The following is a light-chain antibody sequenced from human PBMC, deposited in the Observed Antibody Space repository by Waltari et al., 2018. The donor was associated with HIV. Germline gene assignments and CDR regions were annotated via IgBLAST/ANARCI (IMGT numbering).Light chain of an antibody. CDR1: DSDFGSGTF. CDR2: EVD. J-gene: IGLJ2*01. V-gene: IGLV2-14*03. Sequence: SVVTQPASVSGFPGQSVTISRTGTDSDFGSGTFVSWYQQHPGKAPIVILLEVDSRASGVYDRFSGSKSGNTASLTISGLRTDDEANYYCSSFTKDFTVIFGGGTKVTIL. CDR3: SSFTKDFTVI.